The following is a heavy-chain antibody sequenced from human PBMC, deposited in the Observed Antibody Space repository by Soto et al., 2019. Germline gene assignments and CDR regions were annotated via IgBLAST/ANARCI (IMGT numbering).Heavy chain of an antibody. J-gene: IGHJ6*02. CDR2: INHSGST. CDR3: ARGGERITIFGVVIRLYYYGMDV. Sequence: PSETLSLTCAVYGGSFSGYYWSWIRQPPGKGLEWIGEINHSGSTNYNPSLKSRVTISVDTSKNQFSLKLSSVTAADTAVYYCARGGERITIFGVVIRLYYYGMDVWGQGTTVTFSS. V-gene: IGHV4-34*01. CDR1: GGSFSGYY. D-gene: IGHD3-3*01.